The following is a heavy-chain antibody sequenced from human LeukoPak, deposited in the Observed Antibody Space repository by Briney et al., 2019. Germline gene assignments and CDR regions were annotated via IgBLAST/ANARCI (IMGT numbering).Heavy chain of an antibody. D-gene: IGHD3-22*01. CDR3: ATSPFGGGSSGYYYAY. V-gene: IGHV1-24*01. CDR2: FDPEDGET. J-gene: IGHJ4*02. CDR1: GYTLTELS. Sequence: GASVKVSCKVSGYTLTELSMHWVRQAPGKGLEWMGGFDPEDGETIYAQKFQGRVTMTEDTSTDTAYMELSSLRSEDTAVYYCATSPFGGGSSGYYYAYWGQGTLVTVSS.